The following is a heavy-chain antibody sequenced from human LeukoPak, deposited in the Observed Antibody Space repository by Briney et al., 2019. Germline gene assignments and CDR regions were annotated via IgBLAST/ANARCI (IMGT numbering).Heavy chain of an antibody. Sequence: GGSLRLSCGASGFTFSSYWMDWVRQVPGKGLEWVANIKQDGIEKYFVGSVKGRFAISRDNAKNSLYLQMNSLRVEDTAVYYCAREGMVRGVPDAFDLWGQGTMVTVSS. CDR1: GFTFSSYW. CDR2: IKQDGIEK. D-gene: IGHD3-10*01. J-gene: IGHJ3*01. V-gene: IGHV3-7*01. CDR3: AREGMVRGVPDAFDL.